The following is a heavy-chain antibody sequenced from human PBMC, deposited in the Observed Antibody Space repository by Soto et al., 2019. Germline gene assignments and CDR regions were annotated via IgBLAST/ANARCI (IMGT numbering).Heavy chain of an antibody. CDR1: GFTFSSYS. CDR2: ISSSSSTI. V-gene: IGHV3-48*02. CDR3: ARESRGYYYWFDP. J-gene: IGHJ5*02. D-gene: IGHD3-22*01. Sequence: EVQLVESGGGLVQPGGSLRLSCAASGFTFSSYSMNWVRQAPGKGLEWVSYISSSSSTIYYADSVKGRFTISRDNAKNSLYLQMNSLRDEDTAVYYCARESRGYYYWFDPWGQGTLATVSS.